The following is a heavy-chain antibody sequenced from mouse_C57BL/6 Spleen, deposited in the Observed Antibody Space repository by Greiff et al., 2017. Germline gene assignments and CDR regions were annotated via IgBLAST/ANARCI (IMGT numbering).Heavy chain of an antibody. CDR3: ARSPAYYLGDWYFDV. V-gene: IGHV1-59*01. D-gene: IGHD2-10*01. CDR2: IDPSDSYT. Sequence: QVHVKQSGAELVRPGTSVKLSCKASGYTFTSYWMHWVKQRPGQGLEWIGVIDPSDSYTNYNQKFKGKATLTVDTSSSTAYMQLSSLTSEDSAVYYCARSPAYYLGDWYFDVWGTGTTVTVSS. J-gene: IGHJ1*03. CDR1: GYTFTSYW.